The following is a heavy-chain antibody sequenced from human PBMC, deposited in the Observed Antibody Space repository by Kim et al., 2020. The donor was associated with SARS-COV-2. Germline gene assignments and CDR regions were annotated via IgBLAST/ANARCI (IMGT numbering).Heavy chain of an antibody. CDR2: IYYSGST. Sequence: SETLSLTCTVSGGSISSSSYYWGWIRQPPGKGLEWIGSIYYSGSTYYNPSLKSRVTISVDTSKNQFSLKLSSVTAADTAVYYCARLFYYYYGMDVWGQGTTVTVSS. CDR1: GGSISSSSYY. J-gene: IGHJ6*02. CDR3: ARLFYYYYGMDV. V-gene: IGHV4-39*01.